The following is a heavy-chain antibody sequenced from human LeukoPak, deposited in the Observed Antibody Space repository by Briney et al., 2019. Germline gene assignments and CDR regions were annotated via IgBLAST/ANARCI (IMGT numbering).Heavy chain of an antibody. D-gene: IGHD6-13*01. Sequence: ASVKVFCKASGYTFTGYYMHWVRQAPGQGLEWMGWINPNSGGTNYAQKFQGWVTMTRDTSISTAYMELSRLRSDDTTVYYCARGNVAAAGIFYYYYGMDVWGKGTTVTVSS. J-gene: IGHJ6*04. CDR3: ARGNVAAAGIFYYYYGMDV. V-gene: IGHV1-2*04. CDR2: INPNSGGT. CDR1: GYTFTGYY.